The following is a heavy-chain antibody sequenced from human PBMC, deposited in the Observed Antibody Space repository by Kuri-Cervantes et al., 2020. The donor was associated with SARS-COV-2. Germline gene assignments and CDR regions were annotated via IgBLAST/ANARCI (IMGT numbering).Heavy chain of an antibody. Sequence: SETLSLTCTVSSGSIRSDYWSWIRQPPGKGLEWLGYIHYTGSTNYGPSLQSRVTISVNTSKKQFSLRLNSVTAADTAVYYCARVISITIFGVAIRGHGWFDPWGQGTLVTVSS. D-gene: IGHD3-3*01. CDR2: IHYTGST. V-gene: IGHV4-59*01. CDR1: SGSIRSDY. J-gene: IGHJ5*02. CDR3: ARVISITIFGVAIRGHGWFDP.